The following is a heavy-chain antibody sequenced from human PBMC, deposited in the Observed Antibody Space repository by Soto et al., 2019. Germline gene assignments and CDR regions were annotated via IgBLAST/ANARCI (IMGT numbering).Heavy chain of an antibody. CDR1: GYSFTSYW. Sequence: GESLKISCKGSGYSFTSYWNGWVRQMPGKGLEWMGINYPGDSDTRYSQSFQGQVTNSADKSINPAYLQWSSLKASDTAMYYCARLLQPARFDYWGQGTLVTVSS. CDR2: NYPGDSDT. V-gene: IGHV5-51*01. D-gene: IGHD1-1*01. J-gene: IGHJ4*02. CDR3: ARLLQPARFDY.